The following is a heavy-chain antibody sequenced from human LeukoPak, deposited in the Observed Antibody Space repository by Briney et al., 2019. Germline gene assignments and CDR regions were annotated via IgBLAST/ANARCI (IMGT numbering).Heavy chain of an antibody. J-gene: IGHJ6*03. CDR1: GYTFTGYY. CDR3: ARDGVRIPNYYYYYMDV. D-gene: IGHD2-2*01. Sequence: ASVKVSCKASGYTFTGYYMHWVRQAPGQGLEWMGWINPNSGGTNYAQKFQGRVTMTRDTSISTAYMELSRLRSDDTAVYYCARDGVRIPNYYYYYMDVWGKGTTVTVSS. V-gene: IGHV1-2*02. CDR2: INPNSGGT.